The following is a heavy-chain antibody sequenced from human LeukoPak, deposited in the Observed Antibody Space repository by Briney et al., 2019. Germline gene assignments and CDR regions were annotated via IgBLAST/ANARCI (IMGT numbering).Heavy chain of an antibody. CDR1: GFTFSSYS. CDR2: ISSSSGYI. V-gene: IGHV3-21*01. CDR3: ARVKIDDYGDYVGSDY. J-gene: IGHJ4*02. D-gene: IGHD4-17*01. Sequence: GGSLRLSCAASGFTFSSYSMNWVRQAPGKGLEWVSSISSSSGYIYYADSVKGRFTISRDNAKNSLYLQMNSLRAEDTAVYYCARVKIDDYGDYVGSDYWGQGTLVTVSS.